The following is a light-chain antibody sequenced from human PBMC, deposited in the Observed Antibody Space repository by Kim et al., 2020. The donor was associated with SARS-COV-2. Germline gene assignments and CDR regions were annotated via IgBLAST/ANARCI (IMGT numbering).Light chain of an antibody. J-gene: IGKJ2*01. CDR3: QQNYSTPHT. V-gene: IGKV1-39*01. CDR2: AAS. CDR1: QSISSY. Sequence: DIQMTQSPSSLSASVGDRVTITCRASQSISSYLNWYQQKPGKAPKLLIYAASSLQSGVPSRFSGSGSGTDFTLTISSLQPEDFATYNCQQNYSTPHTLGQGTKLEI.